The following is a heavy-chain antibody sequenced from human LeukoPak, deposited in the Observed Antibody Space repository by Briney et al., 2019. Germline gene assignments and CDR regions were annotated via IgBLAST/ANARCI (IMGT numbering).Heavy chain of an antibody. CDR2: INHSGST. V-gene: IGHV4-34*01. J-gene: IGHJ5*02. CDR1: GGSFSGYY. CDR3: ARDRDCSGGSCYFNWFDP. D-gene: IGHD2-15*01. Sequence: SETLSLTCAVYGGSFSGYYWSWIRQPPGKGLEWIGEINHSGSTNYNPSLKSRVTISIDTSKNQFSLKLSSVTAADTAVYYCARDRDCSGGSCYFNWFDPWGQGTLVTVSS.